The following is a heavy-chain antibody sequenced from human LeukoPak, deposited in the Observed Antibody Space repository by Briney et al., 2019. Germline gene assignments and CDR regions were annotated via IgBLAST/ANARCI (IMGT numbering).Heavy chain of an antibody. CDR1: GFTVSSNY. CDR3: ARGRIAVAGPFDY. CDR2: IYSGGST. Sequence: GGSLRLSCAASGFTVSSNYMNWVRRAPGEGLEWVSVIYSGGSTYYADSVKGRFTISRDNSKYTLYLQMNSPRAEDTAVYYCARGRIAVAGPFDYWGQGTLVTVSS. D-gene: IGHD6-19*01. V-gene: IGHV3-53*01. J-gene: IGHJ4*02.